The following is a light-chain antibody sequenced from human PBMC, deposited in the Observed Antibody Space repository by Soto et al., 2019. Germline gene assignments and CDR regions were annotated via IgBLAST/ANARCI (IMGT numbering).Light chain of an antibody. Sequence: DIQMTQSPSSLSASVGDRVTISCRASQSISTYLNWYQQKPGTAPKLLIYRASSVKSGVPPRFSGSGSGRDFALTVSSLQPEDFATYFCQQSFSTPRAFGQGTKVDIK. V-gene: IGKV1-39*01. J-gene: IGKJ1*01. CDR2: RAS. CDR3: QQSFSTPRA. CDR1: QSISTY.